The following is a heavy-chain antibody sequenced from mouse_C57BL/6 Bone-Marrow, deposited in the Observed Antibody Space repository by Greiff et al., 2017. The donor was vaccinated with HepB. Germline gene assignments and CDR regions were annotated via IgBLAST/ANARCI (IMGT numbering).Heavy chain of an antibody. CDR2: ISNGGGST. V-gene: IGHV5-12*01. CDR1: GFTFSDYY. CDR3: ARHGGGQLHFDY. Sequence: EVKLMESGGGLVQPGGSLKLSCAASGFTFSDYYMYWVRQTPEKRLEWVAYISNGGGSTYYPDTVKVRFTISRDNAKNTLYLQMSRLKSEDTAMYYCARHGGGQLHFDYWGQGTTLTVSS. J-gene: IGHJ2*01. D-gene: IGHD6-1*01.